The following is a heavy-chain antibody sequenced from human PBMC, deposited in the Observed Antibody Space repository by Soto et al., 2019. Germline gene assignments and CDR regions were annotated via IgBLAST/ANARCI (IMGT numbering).Heavy chain of an antibody. CDR3: ARPRSGSYRLDYYGMDV. J-gene: IGHJ6*02. CDR1: GYGFTSYW. CDR2: IYPGDSDA. D-gene: IGHD3-10*01. Sequence: KISCKGSGYGFTSYWIAWVRQMPGKGLEWMGIIYPGDSDARYSPSFQGQVTISADKSISTAYLQWSRLKASDTGMYYCARPRSGSYRLDYYGMDVCGQGTTVTVSS. V-gene: IGHV5-51*01.